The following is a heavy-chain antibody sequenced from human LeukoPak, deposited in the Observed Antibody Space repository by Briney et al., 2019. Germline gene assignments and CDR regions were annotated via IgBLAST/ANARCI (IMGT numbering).Heavy chain of an antibody. CDR2: SYNSGST. Sequence: SETLSLTCTVSGGSISSITYSWGWIRQPPGKGLEWIGSSYNSGSTDYNPSLKSQVSVFVDTSKNQLSLHLSSVTAADTAVYYCARRHSGSYYGKHWFDPWGQGTLVTVSS. CDR1: GGSISSITYS. V-gene: IGHV4-39*01. CDR3: ARRHSGSYYGKHWFDP. J-gene: IGHJ5*02. D-gene: IGHD1-26*01.